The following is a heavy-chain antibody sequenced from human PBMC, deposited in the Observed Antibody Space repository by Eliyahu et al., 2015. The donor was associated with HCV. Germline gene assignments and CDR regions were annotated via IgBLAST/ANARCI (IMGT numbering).Heavy chain of an antibody. CDR2: INHSGST. Sequence: QVQLQQWGAGLLKPSETLSLTCLVTDLTTYASXTIPWTRQPGKGLECIGEINHSGSTNYNPSLKSRVTISVDTSKNQFSLKLSSVTAADTAVYYCARGKPTYYDILTGYYPYRGIYYFDYWGQGTLVTVSS. CDR3: ARGKPTYYDILTGYYPYRGIYYFDY. V-gene: IGHV4-34*08. J-gene: IGHJ4*02. CDR1: DLTTYASX. D-gene: IGHD3-9*01.